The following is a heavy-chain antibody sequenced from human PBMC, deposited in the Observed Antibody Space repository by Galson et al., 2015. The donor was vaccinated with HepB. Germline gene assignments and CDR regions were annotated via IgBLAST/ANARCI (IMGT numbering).Heavy chain of an antibody. J-gene: IGHJ4*02. V-gene: IGHV3-30*04. CDR1: DFIFSHYS. Sequence: SLRLSCAASDFIFSHYSIHWVRQAPGKGLEWLALVSSDESHKSYAGAVRGRFSISRDRSKNTVYLHLNSLRGDDSAVYYCARDGGSPLVDHYRSTPTGRLDYWGRGVLVTVTS. CDR2: VSSDESHK. CDR3: ARDGGSPLVDHYRSTPTGRLDY. D-gene: IGHD1-14*01.